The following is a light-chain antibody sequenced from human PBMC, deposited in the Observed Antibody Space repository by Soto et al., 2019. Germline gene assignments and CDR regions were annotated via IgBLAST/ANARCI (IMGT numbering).Light chain of an antibody. CDR3: QQYENLPT. CDR1: QSVSSN. CDR2: GAS. Sequence: IVMTQSPSTLSVSPGAIATLSCRASQSVSSNLAWYQQKPGQAPRLLIYGASNRATGIPDRFSGSGSGTDFTFTISRLQPEDIATYYCQQYENLPTFGQGTRLEI. V-gene: IGKV3D-15*01. J-gene: IGKJ5*01.